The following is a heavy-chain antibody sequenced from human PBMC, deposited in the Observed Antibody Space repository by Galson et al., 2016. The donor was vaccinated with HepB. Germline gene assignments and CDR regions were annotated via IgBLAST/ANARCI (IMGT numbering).Heavy chain of an antibody. V-gene: IGHV3-30-3*01. CDR1: GFIFSNYA. D-gene: IGHD3-10*01. Sequence: SLRLSCAASGFIFSNYAMHWVRQAPGKGLEWVSFISYDESKTYYADSVKGRFTISRDNSKNTLCLQMNSLRPEDTAVYYCARDRESYGPEYFQDWGQGSLVTVSS. CDR3: ARDRESYGPEYFQD. CDR2: ISYDESKT. J-gene: IGHJ1*01.